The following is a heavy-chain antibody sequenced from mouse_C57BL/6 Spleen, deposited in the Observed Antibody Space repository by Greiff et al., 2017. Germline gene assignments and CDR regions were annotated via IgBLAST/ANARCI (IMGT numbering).Heavy chain of an antibody. CDR2: IDPETGGT. D-gene: IGHD2-1*01. CDR3: TVYYGNSGAMDY. CDR1: GYTFTDYE. V-gene: IGHV1-15*01. J-gene: IGHJ4*01. Sequence: VQLVESGAELVRPGASVTLSCKASGYTFTDYEMHWVKQTPVHGLEWIGAIDPETGGTAYNQKFKGKAILTADKSSSTAYMELRSLTSEDSAVYYCTVYYGNSGAMDYWGQGTSVTVSS.